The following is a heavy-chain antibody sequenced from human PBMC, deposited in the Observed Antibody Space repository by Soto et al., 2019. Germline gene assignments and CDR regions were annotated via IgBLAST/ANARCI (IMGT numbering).Heavy chain of an antibody. CDR2: ISSSGTGI. Sequence: LRLSCAASGFTFSDYYMTWIRQAPGKGLEWVSYISSSGTGIYYADSVKGRFTISRDNAKNSLYLQMSSLRAEDTAVYYCARAYSDAFDIWGQGTMVTVSS. CDR1: GFTFSDYY. V-gene: IGHV3-11*01. CDR3: ARAYSDAFDI. D-gene: IGHD2-15*01. J-gene: IGHJ3*02.